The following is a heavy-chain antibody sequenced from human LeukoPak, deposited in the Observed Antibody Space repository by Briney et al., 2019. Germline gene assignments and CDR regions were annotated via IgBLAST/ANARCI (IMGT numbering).Heavy chain of an antibody. CDR2: INPSTGGT. D-gene: IGHD2-2*01. CDR3: ARADSVPAGDYHYWYMDV. Sequence: ASVKVSCKASGYTFTGYYMHWVRQDPRQGLQWMGWINPSTGGTDYAQKFQGRVTMTRDTSISTVYMELSSLRSDDTAVYYCARADSVPAGDYHYWYMDVWGKGTTVTVSS. CDR1: GYTFTGYY. V-gene: IGHV1-2*02. J-gene: IGHJ6*03.